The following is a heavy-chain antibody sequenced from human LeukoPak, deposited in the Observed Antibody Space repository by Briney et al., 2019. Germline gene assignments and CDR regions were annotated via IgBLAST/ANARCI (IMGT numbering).Heavy chain of an antibody. J-gene: IGHJ6*02. Sequence: GGSLRLSCAASGFTFSSYAMSWVRQAPGKGLEWVSAISGGGSSTYYADSVKGRFTISRDNSKNTLYLQMNSLRAEDTAVYYCAKGPPYSSSWYPSYYYGMDVWGQGTTVTVSS. D-gene: IGHD6-13*01. CDR2: ISGGGSST. CDR1: GFTFSSYA. CDR3: AKGPPYSSSWYPSYYYGMDV. V-gene: IGHV3-23*01.